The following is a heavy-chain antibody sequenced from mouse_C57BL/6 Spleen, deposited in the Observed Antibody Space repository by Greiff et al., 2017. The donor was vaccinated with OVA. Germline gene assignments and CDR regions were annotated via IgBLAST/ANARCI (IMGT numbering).Heavy chain of an antibody. D-gene: IGHD3-2*02. CDR2: IDPNSGGT. Sequence: QVQLQQPGAELVKPGASVKLSCKASGYTFTSYWMHWVKQRPGRGLEWIGRIDPNSGGTKYNEKFKSKATLTVDKPSSTAYMQLSSLTSEDSAVYYCAREGALDSAGHPAWFAYWGQGTLVTVSA. CDR3: AREGALDSAGHPAWFAY. CDR1: GYTFTSYW. J-gene: IGHJ3*01. V-gene: IGHV1-72*01.